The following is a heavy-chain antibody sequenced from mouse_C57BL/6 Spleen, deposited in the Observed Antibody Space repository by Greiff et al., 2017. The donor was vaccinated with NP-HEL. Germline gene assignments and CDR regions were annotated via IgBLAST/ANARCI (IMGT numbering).Heavy chain of an antibody. J-gene: IGHJ1*03. Sequence: QVQLQQSGAELARPGASVKLSCKASGYTFTSYGISWVKQRTGQGLEWIGEIYPRSGNTYYNEKFKGKATLTADKSSSTAYMELRSLTSEDSAVYFCARFLDGLYWYFDVWGTGTTVTVSS. CDR1: GYTFTSYG. CDR2: IYPRSGNT. CDR3: ARFLDGLYWYFDV. V-gene: IGHV1-81*01. D-gene: IGHD2-3*01.